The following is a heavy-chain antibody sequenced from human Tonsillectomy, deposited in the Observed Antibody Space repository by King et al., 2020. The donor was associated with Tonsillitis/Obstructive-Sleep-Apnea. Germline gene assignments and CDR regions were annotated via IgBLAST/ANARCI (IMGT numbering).Heavy chain of an antibody. D-gene: IGHD2-2*01. J-gene: IGHJ6*02. CDR3: ARGYFSSTSCYETYYYYGMDV. Sequence: QLQESGPGLVKPSQTLSLTCTVSGGSISSGGYYWSWIRQHPGKGLEWTGYIYYSGSTYYNPSLKSRVTISVDTSENQFSLKLSSVTAADTAVYYCARGYFSSTSCYETYYYYGMDVWGQGTTVTVSS. CDR2: IYYSGST. V-gene: IGHV4-31*03. CDR1: GGSISSGGYY.